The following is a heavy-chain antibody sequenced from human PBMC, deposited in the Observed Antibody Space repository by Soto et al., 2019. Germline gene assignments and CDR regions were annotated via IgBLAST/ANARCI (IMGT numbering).Heavy chain of an antibody. Sequence: QVQLQESGPGLVKPSQTLSLTCTVSGGSIIDGQTYLNWIRRHPEKGLEWMGYINYRGTTNYSPALKSRILISIDTSKNQFSLSLTSVTAADAAVYYCARDAPGVAPFWGQGTLVTVSS. CDR3: ARDAPGVAPF. J-gene: IGHJ4*02. D-gene: IGHD2-8*01. V-gene: IGHV4-31*03. CDR1: GGSIIDGQTY. CDR2: INYRGTT.